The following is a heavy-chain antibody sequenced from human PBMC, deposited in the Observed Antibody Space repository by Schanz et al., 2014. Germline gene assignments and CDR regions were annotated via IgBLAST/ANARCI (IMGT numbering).Heavy chain of an antibody. CDR3: ARQPGRITVSGVVSNWFDP. CDR1: GITLSGYG. J-gene: IGHJ5*02. D-gene: IGHD3-3*01. V-gene: IGHV3-30*03. CDR2: ISFDGRNT. Sequence: QVQLVESGGGVVQPGRSLRLSCAASGITLSGYGLHWVRQAPGKGLEWVGFISFDGRNTGYAHSVKGRFTISRDNSKNTMYPQMNSLRVEDTAVYYCARQPGRITVSGVVSNWFDPWGQGTLVTVSS.